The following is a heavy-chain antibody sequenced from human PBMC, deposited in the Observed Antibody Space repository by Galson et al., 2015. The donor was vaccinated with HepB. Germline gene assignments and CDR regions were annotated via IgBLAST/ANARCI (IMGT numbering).Heavy chain of an antibody. CDR2: ISYDGSNK. CDR3: ARAYYDSSGFLFYYYYGMDV. Sequence: SLRLSCAASGFTFSSYAMHWVRQAPGKGLEWVAVISYDGSNKYYADSVKGRFTISRDNSKNTLYLQMNSLRAEDTAVYYCARAYYDSSGFLFYYYYGMDVWGQGTTVTVSS. CDR1: GFTFSSYA. J-gene: IGHJ6*02. V-gene: IGHV3-30-3*01. D-gene: IGHD3-22*01.